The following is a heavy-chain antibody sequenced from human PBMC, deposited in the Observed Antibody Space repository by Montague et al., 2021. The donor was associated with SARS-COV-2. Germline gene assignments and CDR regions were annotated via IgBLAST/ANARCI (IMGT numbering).Heavy chain of an antibody. J-gene: IGHJ4*02. CDR3: ARDDPMTTNDY. V-gene: IGHV3-30*04. D-gene: IGHD4-17*01. CDR2: ISYDGSNK. Sequence: SLRLSCAASGFTFSSYAMHWVRQAPGKGLEWVAVISYDGSNKYYAGSVKGRFTISRDNSKNTLYLQMNSLRAEDTAVYYCARDDPMTTNDYWGQGTLVTVSS. CDR1: GFTFSSYA.